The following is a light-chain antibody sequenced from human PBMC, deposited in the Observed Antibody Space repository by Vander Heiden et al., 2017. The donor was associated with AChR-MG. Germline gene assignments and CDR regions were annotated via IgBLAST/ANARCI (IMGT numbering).Light chain of an antibody. Sequence: DIHMPQSPSTLSASVGDGVTITCRASRRISSWLSWYQQKPGKAPKMLIDKASSLESGVPSRFGGSGSGTEFTLTISSLQPEDFATYYCQQYSSFPVTFGQGTRLDIK. CDR2: KAS. J-gene: IGKJ5*01. CDR3: QQYSSFPVT. CDR1: RRISSW. V-gene: IGKV1-5*03.